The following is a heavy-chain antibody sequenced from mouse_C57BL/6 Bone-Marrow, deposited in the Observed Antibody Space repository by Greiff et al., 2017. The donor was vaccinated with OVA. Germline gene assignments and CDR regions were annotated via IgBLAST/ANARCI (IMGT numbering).Heavy chain of an antibody. CDR1: GYSITSGYY. CDR3: ARDPRDYYGSSYDWYFDV. CDR2: ISYDGSN. V-gene: IGHV3-6*01. D-gene: IGHD1-1*01. J-gene: IGHJ1*03. Sequence: DVQLQESGPGLVKPSQSLSLTCSVTGYSITSGYYWNWIRQFPGNKLEWMGYISYDGSNNYNPSLKNRISITRDTSKNQFFLKLNSVTTEDTATYYCARDPRDYYGSSYDWYFDVWGTGTTVTVSS.